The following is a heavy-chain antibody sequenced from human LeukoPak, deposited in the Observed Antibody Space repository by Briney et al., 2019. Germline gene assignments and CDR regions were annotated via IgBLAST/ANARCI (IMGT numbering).Heavy chain of an antibody. D-gene: IGHD3-10*01. CDR3: ARGPGASRITMVRGARRFDP. J-gene: IGHJ5*02. CDR1: GGSFSGYY. Sequence: SETLSLTCAVYGGSFSGYYWSWIRQPPGKGLEWIGEINHSGSANYNPSLKSRVTISVDTSKNQFSLKLSSVTAADTAVYYCARGPGASRITMVRGARRFDPWGQGTLVTVSS. CDR2: INHSGSA. V-gene: IGHV4-34*01.